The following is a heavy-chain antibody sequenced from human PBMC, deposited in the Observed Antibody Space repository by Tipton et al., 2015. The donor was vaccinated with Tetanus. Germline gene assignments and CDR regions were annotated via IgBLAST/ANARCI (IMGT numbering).Heavy chain of an antibody. D-gene: IGHD3-10*01. J-gene: IGHJ5*02. V-gene: IGHV4-39*01. CDR2: IYFKGDT. Sequence: TLSLTCTVSGGSISDKKYYWGWIRQPPRKGLEWIASIYFKGDTYYSPSLRSRLTIAVDTSHNLFSLRLTSVTAADTAIYYCARHLYGYWFDPWGQGALVTVSS. CDR3: ARHLYGYWFDP. CDR1: GGSISDKKYY.